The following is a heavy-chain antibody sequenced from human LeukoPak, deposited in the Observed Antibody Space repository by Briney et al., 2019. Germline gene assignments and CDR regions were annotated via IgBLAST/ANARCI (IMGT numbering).Heavy chain of an antibody. CDR2: ISSSSSYI. Sequence: GGSLRLSCAASGFTFSSYSMNWVRQTPGKGLEWVSSISSSSSYIYYADSVKGRFTISRDNAKNSLYLQMNSLRAEDTAVYYCARDLYGDYVDYWGQGTLVTVSS. V-gene: IGHV3-21*01. J-gene: IGHJ4*02. CDR3: ARDLYGDYVDY. D-gene: IGHD4-17*01. CDR1: GFTFSSYS.